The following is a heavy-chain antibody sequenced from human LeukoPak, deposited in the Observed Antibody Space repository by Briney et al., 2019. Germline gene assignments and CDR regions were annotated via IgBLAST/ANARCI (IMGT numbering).Heavy chain of an antibody. CDR1: GFTFSSYA. CDR2: ISGSGGST. CDR3: AKDPHYGDYGNFDY. Sequence: GGSLRLSCAASGFTFSSYAMSWVRQAPGKGLEWVSAISGSGGSTYYADSVKGRFTISRDNSKDTLYLQMNSLRAEDTAVYYCAKDPHYGDYGNFDYWGQGTLVTVSS. D-gene: IGHD4-17*01. V-gene: IGHV3-23*01. J-gene: IGHJ4*02.